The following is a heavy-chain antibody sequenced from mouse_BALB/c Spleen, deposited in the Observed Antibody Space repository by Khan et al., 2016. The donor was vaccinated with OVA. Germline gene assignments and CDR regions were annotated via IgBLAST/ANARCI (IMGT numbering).Heavy chain of an antibody. Sequence: QIQLVQSGPELKKPGETVRISCKASGYTFTTAGMQWVQKMPGKGLKWIGWIITHSGVSKYAEDFKGRFAFSLETSANPAYLQLSYLKKEDTATYLCAGGYGYGWYFDVWGAGTTVTVSS. CDR1: GYTFTTAG. CDR2: IITHSGVS. D-gene: IGHD2-2*01. V-gene: IGHV9-4*02. J-gene: IGHJ1*01. CDR3: AGGYGYGWYFDV.